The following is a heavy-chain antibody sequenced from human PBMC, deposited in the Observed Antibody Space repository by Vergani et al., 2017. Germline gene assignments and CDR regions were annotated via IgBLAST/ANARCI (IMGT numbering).Heavy chain of an antibody. CDR1: GYTFTSYA. J-gene: IGHJ6*03. CDR2: INTGNGNT. CDR3: ARAPYFLRGVAGPYYMDV. D-gene: IGHD3-3*01. Sequence: QVQLVQSGAEVKKPGASVKVSCKASGYTFTSYAMHWVRQAPGQRLEWMGWINTGNGNTKYSQKFQGRVTITRDTSASTAYMVLSSLRSEDTAVYYCARAPYFLRGVAGPYYMDVWGKGTTVTVSS. V-gene: IGHV1-3*04.